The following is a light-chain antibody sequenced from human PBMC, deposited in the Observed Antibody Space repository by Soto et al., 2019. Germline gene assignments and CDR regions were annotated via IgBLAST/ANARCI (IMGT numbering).Light chain of an antibody. J-gene: IGLJ1*01. CDR1: RSDVGGYNS. Sequence: QSALTQPASVSGSPGQSITISCTGTRSDVGGYNSVCWHQQHPGKAPKLIIYEGFKRPSGVSSRFSGSKSGNTASLTISGLQAEDEAEYYCCSHAGSDTYVFGTGTKVTVL. CDR2: EGF. CDR3: CSHAGSDTYV. V-gene: IGLV2-23*01.